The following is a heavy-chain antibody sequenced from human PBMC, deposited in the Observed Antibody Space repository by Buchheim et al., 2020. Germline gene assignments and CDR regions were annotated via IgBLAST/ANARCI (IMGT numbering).Heavy chain of an antibody. D-gene: IGHD1-26*01. CDR1: GGSINSYY. J-gene: IGHJ4*02. V-gene: IGHV4-59*01. CDR3: ARAPFIVGATGVYYFDY. CDR2: IYYSGST. Sequence: QVQLQESGPGLVKPSETLSLTCTVSGGSINSYYWSWIRQPPGKGLEWIGYIYYSGSTDYNPSLKSRVTISIDSSKNQFSLKLSSVTAADTAVYYCARAPFIVGATGVYYFDYWGQGTL.